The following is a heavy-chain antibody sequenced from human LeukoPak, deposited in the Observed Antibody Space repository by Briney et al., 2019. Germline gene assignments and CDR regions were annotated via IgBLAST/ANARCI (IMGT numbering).Heavy chain of an antibody. D-gene: IGHD6-19*01. V-gene: IGHV4-39*01. CDR3: ARRVVAGPFDY. J-gene: IGHJ4*02. CDR2: ISYSGST. Sequence: PSETLSLTCTVSGGSISSSSYYWGWIHQPPGKGLEWIGSISYSGSTYYNPSLKSRFTISVDTSKNQFSLKLSSVTAADTAVYYCARRVVAGPFDYWGQGTLVTVSS. CDR1: GGSISSSSYY.